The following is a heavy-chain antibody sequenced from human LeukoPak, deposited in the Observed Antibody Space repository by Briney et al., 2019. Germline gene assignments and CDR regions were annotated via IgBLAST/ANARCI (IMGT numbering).Heavy chain of an antibody. V-gene: IGHV3-30*02. Sequence: GGSLRLSCAASGFTFSSYGMHWVRQAPGKGLEWVAFIRYDGSNKYYADSVKGRFTISRDNSKNTLYLQMNSLRAEDTAVYYSAKSRARLKFPFDAFDIWGQGTMVTVSS. CDR3: AKSRARLKFPFDAFDI. J-gene: IGHJ3*02. CDR2: IRYDGSNK. CDR1: GFTFSSYG.